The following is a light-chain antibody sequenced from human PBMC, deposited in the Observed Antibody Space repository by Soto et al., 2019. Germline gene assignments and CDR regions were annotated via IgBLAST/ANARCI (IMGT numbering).Light chain of an antibody. CDR1: QSSSVW. V-gene: IGKV1-5*03. CDR3: QQYNSYSPT. CDR2: KAS. J-gene: IGKJ1*01. Sequence: DIQMTQSPSYLSASVGDRVTITCRASQSSSVWLAWYQQKAGKAPNLLIYKASRLESGVPSRFSGSGSETEFTLTISGLQPGDSATYYCQQYNSYSPTFGQGTKVDI.